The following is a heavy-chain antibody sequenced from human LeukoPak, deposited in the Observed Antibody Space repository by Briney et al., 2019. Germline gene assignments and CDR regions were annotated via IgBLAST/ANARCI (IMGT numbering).Heavy chain of an antibody. CDR2: ISGSGGST. J-gene: IGHJ4*02. CDR1: GFTFSSYA. Sequence: PGGSLRLSCATSGFTFSSYAMSWVRQAPGKGLEWVSSISGSGGSTYYADSVKGRFTISRDNSKNTLYLQMNSLRAEDTAVFYCAKARAIVVAGNFDYWGQGTLVTVSS. D-gene: IGHD6-19*01. CDR3: AKARAIVVAGNFDY. V-gene: IGHV3-23*01.